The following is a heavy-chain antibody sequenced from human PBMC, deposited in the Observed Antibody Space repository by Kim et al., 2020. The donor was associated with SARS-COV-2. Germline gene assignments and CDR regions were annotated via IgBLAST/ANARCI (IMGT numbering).Heavy chain of an antibody. V-gene: IGHV4-39*07. D-gene: IGHD3-9*01. Sequence: SETLSLTCTVSGGSISSSSYYWGWIRQPPGKGLEWIGSIYYSGSTYYNPSLKSRVTISVDTSKNQFSLKLSSVTAADTAVYYCARDREVLTGYRGYYYGMDVWGQGTTVTVSS. CDR1: GGSISSSSYY. J-gene: IGHJ6*02. CDR3: ARDREVLTGYRGYYYGMDV. CDR2: IYYSGST.